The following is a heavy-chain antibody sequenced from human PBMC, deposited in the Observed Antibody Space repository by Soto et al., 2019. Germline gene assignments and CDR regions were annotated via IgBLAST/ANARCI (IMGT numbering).Heavy chain of an antibody. CDR2: IIPFLGIA. D-gene: IGHD2-15*01. V-gene: IGHV1-69*02. Sequence: QVQLVQSGAEVKKPGSSVKVSCKASGGTFSSYTISWVRQAPGQGLEWMGRIIPFLGIANYAQKFQGRVTITADKSTSTAYMELSSLRSEDTAVYYCARGGKVCSGGSCKADPWGQGTLVTVSS. CDR1: GGTFSSYT. J-gene: IGHJ5*02. CDR3: ARGGKVCSGGSCKADP.